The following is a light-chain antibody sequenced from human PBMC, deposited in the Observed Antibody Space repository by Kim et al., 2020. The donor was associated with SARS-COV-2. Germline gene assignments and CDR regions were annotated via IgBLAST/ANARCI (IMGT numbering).Light chain of an antibody. CDR3: ATWDDRLSGWV. J-gene: IGLJ3*02. CDR2: GIN. Sequence: QSVLTQPPSASATPGQRVTISCSGTSSNIGSNYVYWYQHLPGTAPKLLIFGINRRPSGVPDRFSGSKSGTSASLAISGLRSEDEADYYCATWDDRLSGWVFGGGTQLTVL. V-gene: IGLV1-47*01. CDR1: SSNIGSNY.